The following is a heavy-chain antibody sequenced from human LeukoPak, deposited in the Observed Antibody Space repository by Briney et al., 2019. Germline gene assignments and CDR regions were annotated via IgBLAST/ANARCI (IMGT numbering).Heavy chain of an antibody. CDR3: ARETPLRYFDP. V-gene: IGHV4-30-2*01. J-gene: IGHJ5*02. CDR1: GGSISSGGYS. D-gene: IGHD3-9*01. Sequence: KPSETLSLTCSVSGGSISSGGYSWNWIRQPPGKGLEWIGYIHSSGTAYYNPSLKSRVTISLDRSKNQFSLNLTSVTAADTAVYYCARETPLRYFDPWGQGTLVTVSS. CDR2: IHSSGTA.